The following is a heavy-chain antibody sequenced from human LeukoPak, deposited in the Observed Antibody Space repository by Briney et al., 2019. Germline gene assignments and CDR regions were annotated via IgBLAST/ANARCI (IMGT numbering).Heavy chain of an antibody. Sequence: QSGGSLRLSCAASGFTFSSYSMNWVRQAPGKGLEWVSYISSSSSTIYYADSVKGRFPISRDNAKNSLYLQMNSLRDEDTAVYYCARDPTTIFGVVISGGYYFDYWGQGTLVTVSS. J-gene: IGHJ4*02. D-gene: IGHD3-3*01. V-gene: IGHV3-48*02. CDR3: ARDPTTIFGVVISGGYYFDY. CDR2: ISSSSSTI. CDR1: GFTFSSYS.